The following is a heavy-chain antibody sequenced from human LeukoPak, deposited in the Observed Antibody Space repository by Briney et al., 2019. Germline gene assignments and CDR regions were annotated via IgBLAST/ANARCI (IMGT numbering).Heavy chain of an antibody. CDR3: ARCPRGRLYGDYEWYFDY. Sequence: GASVKVSCKASGYTFTSYGISWVRQAPGQGLEWMGWISAYNGNTNYAQKLQGRVTMTTNTSTSTAYMELRSLRSDDTAVYYCARCPRGRLYGDYEWYFDYWGQGTLVTVSS. D-gene: IGHD4-17*01. CDR1: GYTFTSYG. V-gene: IGHV1-18*01. J-gene: IGHJ4*02. CDR2: ISAYNGNT.